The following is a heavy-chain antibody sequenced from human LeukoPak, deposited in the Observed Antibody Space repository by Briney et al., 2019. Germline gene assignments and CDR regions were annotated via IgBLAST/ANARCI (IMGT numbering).Heavy chain of an antibody. D-gene: IGHD3-16*01. CDR2: ISYDGSNK. CDR1: GFTFSSYG. J-gene: IGHJ4*02. V-gene: IGHV3-30*18. CDR3: AKDDPPFHAFDY. Sequence: GGSLRLSCAASGFTFSSYGMHWVRQAPGKGLEWVAVISYDGSNKYYADSVKGRFTISRDNSKNTLYLQTNSLRAEDTAVYYCAKDDPPFHAFDYWGQGTLVTVSS.